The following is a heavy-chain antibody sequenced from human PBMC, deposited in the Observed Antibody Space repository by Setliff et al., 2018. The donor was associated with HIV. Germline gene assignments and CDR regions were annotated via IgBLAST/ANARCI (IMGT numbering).Heavy chain of an antibody. CDR3: ATMIRGVPMDY. Sequence: GESLKISCKGSGYSFTSYWIGWVRQMPGKGLEWMGIIYPRDSAPKYSPSFQGQVTISTDMSVNTAYLQWNSLKTSDTAMYYCATMIRGVPMDYWGQGTLVTVSS. D-gene: IGHD3-10*01. CDR1: GYSFTSYW. CDR2: IYPRDSAP. J-gene: IGHJ4*02. V-gene: IGHV5-51*01.